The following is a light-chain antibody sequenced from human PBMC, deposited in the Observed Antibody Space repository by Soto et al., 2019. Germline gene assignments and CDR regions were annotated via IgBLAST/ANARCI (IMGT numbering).Light chain of an antibody. CDR2: EVS. CDR1: SSDVGIYNY. J-gene: IGLJ1*01. Sequence: QSALTQPASVSGSPGQSIAISCTGSSSDVGIYNYVSWYQQHPGKVPKLIIYEVSNRPSGVSNRFSGSKSGNTASLTISGLQAEDEADYYCSSYTGGNPSYVFGTGTKLTVL. V-gene: IGLV2-14*01. CDR3: SSYTGGNPSYV.